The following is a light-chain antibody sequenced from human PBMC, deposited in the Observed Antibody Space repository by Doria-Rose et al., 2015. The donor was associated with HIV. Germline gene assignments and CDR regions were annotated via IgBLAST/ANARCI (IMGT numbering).Light chain of an antibody. CDR1: QSLLYTSKNY. Sequence: EIVMTQSPASLGMSLGERATLNCKSNQSLLYTSKNYLAWYQQKPGQPPKLMIYWASTRQSGVSARFSGSGSWTDFTLTISSLEAEDVAVYYCQQYYDTPSFGPGTTVDIK. V-gene: IGKV4-1*01. CDR3: QQYYDTPS. J-gene: IGKJ3*01. CDR2: WAS.